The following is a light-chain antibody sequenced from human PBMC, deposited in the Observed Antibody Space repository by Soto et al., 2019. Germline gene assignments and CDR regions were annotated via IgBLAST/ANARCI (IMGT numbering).Light chain of an antibody. J-gene: IGLJ2*01. CDR1: SSDVGGYKF. Sequence: QSVLTQPGSVSGSPGQSITLSCTGTSSDVGGYKFVSWHQQHPGKAPRLIIYDVTNWPSGVSSRFSGSKSGNTASLTISGLQAEDEADYYCSSYTNNYTQIFGGGTKVTVL. CDR3: SSYTNNYTQI. V-gene: IGLV2-14*03. CDR2: DVT.